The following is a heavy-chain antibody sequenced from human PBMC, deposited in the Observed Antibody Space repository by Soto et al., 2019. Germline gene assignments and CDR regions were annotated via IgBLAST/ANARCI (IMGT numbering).Heavy chain of an antibody. J-gene: IGHJ6*03. CDR3: ARWEGIVVVPAAIRRGGYYYMDV. D-gene: IGHD2-2*02. CDR1: GFTFSSYS. Sequence: GGSLRLSCAASGFTFSSYSMNWVRQAPGKGLEWVSYISSSSSTIYYADSVKGRFTISRDNAKNSLYLQMNSLRAEDTAVYYCARWEGIVVVPAAIRRGGYYYMDVWGKGTTVTVSS. V-gene: IGHV3-48*01. CDR2: ISSSSSTI.